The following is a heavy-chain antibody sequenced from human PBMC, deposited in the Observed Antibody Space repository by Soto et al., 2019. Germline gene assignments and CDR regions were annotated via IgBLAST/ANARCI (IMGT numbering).Heavy chain of an antibody. D-gene: IGHD6-13*01. CDR3: AKENQHLVYDY. V-gene: IGHV3-30*18. CDR2: ISHDGSDK. Sequence: GGSLRLSCAAPGFTFRNYGMHWVRQAPGKGLEWVAVISHDGSDKYYADSMKGRFIISRDNSENTLFLNMNSLKPEDTAVYYCAKENQHLVYDYWGQGTLVTVSS. J-gene: IGHJ4*02. CDR1: GFTFRNYG.